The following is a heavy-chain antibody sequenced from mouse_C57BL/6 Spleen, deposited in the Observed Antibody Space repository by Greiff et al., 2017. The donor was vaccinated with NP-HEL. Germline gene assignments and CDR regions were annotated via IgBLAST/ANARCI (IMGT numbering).Heavy chain of an antibody. CDR3: TISHYYRSSAAWFAY. Sequence: VQLKESGAELVRPGASVKLSCTASGFNIKDYYMHWVKQRPDQGLEWIGWIDPENGDTEYASNFQGQATISADTSSNTSYLQLSNLTSEDTAVYYCTISHYYRSSAAWFAYWGQGTLVTVSA. CDR2: IDPENGDT. D-gene: IGHD1-1*01. V-gene: IGHV14-4*01. CDR1: GFNIKDYY. J-gene: IGHJ3*01.